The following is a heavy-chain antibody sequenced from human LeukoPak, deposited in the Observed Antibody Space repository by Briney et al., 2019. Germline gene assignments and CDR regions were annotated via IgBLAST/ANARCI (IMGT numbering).Heavy chain of an antibody. Sequence: ASVKVSCKASGYTFTGYYMHWVRQAPGQGLEWMGRINPNSGGTNYAQKFQGRVTMTRDTSISTAYMELSRLRSDGTAVYYCARGEGDRLWSGYYHSYWGQGTLVTVSS. V-gene: IGHV1-2*06. CDR2: INPNSGGT. J-gene: IGHJ4*02. CDR3: ARGEGDRLWSGYYHSY. D-gene: IGHD3-3*01. CDR1: GYTFTGYY.